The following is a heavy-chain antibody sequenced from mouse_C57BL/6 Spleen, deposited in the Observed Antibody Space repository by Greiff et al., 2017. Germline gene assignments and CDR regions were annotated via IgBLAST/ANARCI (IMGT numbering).Heavy chain of an antibody. Sequence: EVKLMESGGGLVKPGGSLKLSCAASGFSFSDYGMHWVRQAPEKGLEWVAYISSGSSTIDYADTVKGRFTISRDNAKTTRFLQMTSLRSEDTAMYYCARPGTGWYFDVWGTGTTVTVSS. D-gene: IGHD4-1*01. J-gene: IGHJ1*03. CDR3: ARPGTGWYFDV. V-gene: IGHV5-17*01. CDR2: ISSGSSTI. CDR1: GFSFSDYG.